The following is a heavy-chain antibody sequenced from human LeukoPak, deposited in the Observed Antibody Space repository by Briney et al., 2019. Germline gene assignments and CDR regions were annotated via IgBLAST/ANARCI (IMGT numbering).Heavy chain of an antibody. CDR2: INHSGST. CDR3: VRGRYSSGWFKDKNWFDP. D-gene: IGHD6-19*01. Sequence: PSETLSLTCAVYGGSFSGYYWSWIRQPPGKGLEWIGEINHSGSTNYNPSLKSGATISVDTSKNKFSLKLSSVTAAHTAVYYCVRGRYSSGWFKDKNWFDPWGQGIPVTVSS. J-gene: IGHJ5*02. V-gene: IGHV4-34*01. CDR1: GGSFSGYY.